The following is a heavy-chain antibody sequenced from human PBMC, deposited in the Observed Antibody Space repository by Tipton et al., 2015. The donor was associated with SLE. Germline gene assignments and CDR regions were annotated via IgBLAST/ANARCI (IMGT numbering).Heavy chain of an antibody. V-gene: IGHV3-43D*04. CDR1: GFTFDDYA. J-gene: IGHJ4*02. CDR2: ISWDGGST. CDR3: AKALRPITIFGVVTD. Sequence: SPRLSCAASGFTFDDYAMHWVRQAPGKGLEWVSLISWDGGSTYYADSVKGRFTISRDNSKNSLYLQMNSLRAEDTALYYCAKALRPITIFGVVTDWGQGTLVTVSS. D-gene: IGHD3-3*01.